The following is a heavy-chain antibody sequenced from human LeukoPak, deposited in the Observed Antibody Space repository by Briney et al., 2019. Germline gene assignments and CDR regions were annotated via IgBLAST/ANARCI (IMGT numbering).Heavy chain of an antibody. CDR2: IYQSGST. CDR3: AREVGGLVGDAFDI. CDR1: GYSISSGYY. J-gene: IGHJ3*02. V-gene: IGHV4-38-2*02. D-gene: IGHD1-26*01. Sequence: SETLSLICTVSGYSISSGYYWGWIRQPPGKGLEWIGSIYQSGSTYSNPSLKSRVTISVDTSKNQFSLKLTSVTAADTAVYYCAREVGGLVGDAFDIWGQGTMVSVSS.